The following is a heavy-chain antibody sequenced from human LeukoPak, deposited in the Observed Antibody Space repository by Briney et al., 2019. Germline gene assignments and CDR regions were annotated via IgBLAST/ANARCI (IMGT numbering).Heavy chain of an antibody. Sequence: ASVKVSPMASVYTFISYGISWVRQALGQGVGWVGWISAYNGNTNSAQKLQGRVTMTTDTSTSTAYMELRSLRSDDTAVYYCARDRYIVGCINLDYWGQGTLATVSS. J-gene: IGHJ4*02. CDR2: ISAYNGNT. CDR1: VYTFISYG. D-gene: IGHD1-26*01. V-gene: IGHV1-18*01. CDR3: ARDRYIVGCINLDY.